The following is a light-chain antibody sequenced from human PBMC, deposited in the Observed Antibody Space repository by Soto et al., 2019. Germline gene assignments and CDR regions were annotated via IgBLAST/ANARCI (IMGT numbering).Light chain of an antibody. CDR1: QTISSW. CDR2: KAS. Sequence: DIQMTHSPSTLSGSVGDRVTITCRASQTISSWLAWYQQKPGKAPKLLIYKASTLKSGVPSRFSGSGSGKEFTLTISSLQPDDFATYYCKHYNSYSQAFGQGTQV. V-gene: IGKV1-5*03. J-gene: IGKJ1*01. CDR3: KHYNSYSQA.